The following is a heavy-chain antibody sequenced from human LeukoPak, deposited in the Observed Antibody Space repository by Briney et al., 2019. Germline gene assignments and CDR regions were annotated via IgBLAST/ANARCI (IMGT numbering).Heavy chain of an antibody. V-gene: IGHV1-2*02. CDR3: ASDYGDYLNLYNWFDP. CDR2: INPNSGGT. CDR1: GYTFTGHY. Sequence: ASVKVSCKASGYTFTGHYMHWVRQAPGQGLEWMGWINPNSGGTNYAQKFQGRVTMTRDTSISTAYMELSRLRSDDTAVYYCASDYGDYLNLYNWFDPWGQGTLVTVSS. D-gene: IGHD4-17*01. J-gene: IGHJ5*02.